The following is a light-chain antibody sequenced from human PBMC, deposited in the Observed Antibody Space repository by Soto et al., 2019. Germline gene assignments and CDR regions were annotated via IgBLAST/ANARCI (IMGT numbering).Light chain of an antibody. V-gene: IGKV1-39*01. CDR2: AAS. CDR3: QQSHSFPRT. CDR1: QSISTY. Sequence: DIPMTQSPSSLSASVGDSITITCRASQSISTYLNWYQQKPGKAPKFLIYAASSLQSGVPSRFSGSGSGTDFSLTIRSLQPEDFATYYCQQSHSFPRTFGQGTKVEIK. J-gene: IGKJ1*01.